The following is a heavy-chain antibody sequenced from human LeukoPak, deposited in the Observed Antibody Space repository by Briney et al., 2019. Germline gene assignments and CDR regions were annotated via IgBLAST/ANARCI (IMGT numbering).Heavy chain of an antibody. CDR2: INYSGST. CDR1: GASINSHY. D-gene: IGHD2-21*01. Sequence: SETLSLTCTVSGASINSHYWSWVRQTPVRGLEWIGQINYSGSTYYNPSLKSRVTLSMDTSKNQFSLNLNSVTAADTALYYCATSARGRFSVVDYWGQGTLVTVSS. CDR3: ATSARGRFSVVDY. J-gene: IGHJ4*02. V-gene: IGHV4-59*08.